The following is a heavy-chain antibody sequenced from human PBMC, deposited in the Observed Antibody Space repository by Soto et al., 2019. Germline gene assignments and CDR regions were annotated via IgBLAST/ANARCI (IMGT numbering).Heavy chain of an antibody. CDR2: ISWNSGSI. J-gene: IGHJ4*02. Sequence: EVQLVESGGGLVQPGRSLRLSCAASGFTFDDYAMHWVRQAPGKGLEWVSGISWNSGSIGYADSVKGRFTISRDNAKNSLYLHMNSLRAEDTALYYCAKDNDYGDYQFDYWGKGTLVTVAS. CDR1: GFTFDDYA. V-gene: IGHV3-9*01. CDR3: AKDNDYGDYQFDY. D-gene: IGHD4-17*01.